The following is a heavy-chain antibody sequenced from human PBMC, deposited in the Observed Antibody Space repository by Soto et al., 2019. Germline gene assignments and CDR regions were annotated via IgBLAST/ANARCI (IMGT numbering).Heavy chain of an antibody. CDR3: ACCGHSYKVDN. CDR2: IYYSGST. Sequence: PSETLSLTCTVSGGSISSGDYYWSWIRQPPGKGLEWIGYIYYSGSTYYNPSLKSRVTISVDTSKNQFSLTLTSVTAADTAMYYCACCGHSYKVDNWGQGTLVTVSS. D-gene: IGHD2-21*01. J-gene: IGHJ4*02. CDR1: GGSISSGDYY. V-gene: IGHV4-30-4*01.